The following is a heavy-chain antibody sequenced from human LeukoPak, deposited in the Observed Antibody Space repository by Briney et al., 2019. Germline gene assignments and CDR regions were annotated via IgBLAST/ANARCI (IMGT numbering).Heavy chain of an antibody. Sequence: TSETLSLTCTVSGSSISSGGYYWGWIRQPPGKGLEWIGSIYYSGSTYYNPSLKSRVTISVDTSKNQFSLKLSSVTAADTAVYYCASPGGGPTDYRGQGTLVTVSS. V-gene: IGHV4-39*01. CDR3: ASPGGGPTDY. D-gene: IGHD3-16*01. J-gene: IGHJ4*02. CDR2: IYYSGST. CDR1: GSSISSGGYY.